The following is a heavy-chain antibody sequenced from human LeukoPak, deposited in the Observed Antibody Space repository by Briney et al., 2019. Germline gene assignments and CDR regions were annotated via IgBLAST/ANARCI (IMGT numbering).Heavy chain of an antibody. J-gene: IGHJ5*02. CDR1: GFTFSGSA. Sequence: PGRSLRLSCAASGFTFSGSAMHWVRQASGKGLEWVGRIRSKANSYATAYAASVKGRFTISRDDSKNTAYLQMNSLKTEDTAVYYCTRLVVTALGSWGQGTLVTVSS. D-gene: IGHD2-21*02. CDR2: IRSKANSYAT. CDR3: TRLVVTALGS. V-gene: IGHV3-73*01.